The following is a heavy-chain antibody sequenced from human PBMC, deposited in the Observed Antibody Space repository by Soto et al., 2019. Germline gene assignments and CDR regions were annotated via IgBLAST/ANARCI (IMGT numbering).Heavy chain of an antibody. CDR2: ISAYNGNT. V-gene: IGHV1-18*01. CDR1: GYTFTSDG. D-gene: IGHD1-20*01. J-gene: IGHJ3*02. Sequence: ASVKVSCKASGYTFTSDGISWVRQAPGQVLEWMGWISAYNGNTNYAQKLQGRVTMTTDTSTSTAYMELRSLRSDDTAVYYCARHYQLTGRGDLRFFDIWGQGTMVTVSS. CDR3: ARHYQLTGRGDLRFFDI.